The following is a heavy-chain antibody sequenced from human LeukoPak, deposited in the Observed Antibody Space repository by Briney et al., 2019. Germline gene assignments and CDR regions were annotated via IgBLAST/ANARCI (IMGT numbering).Heavy chain of an antibody. V-gene: IGHV3-9*01. Sequence: GGSLRLSCAASGFSFEDYGMHWVRHVPGKGLEWVSGMSSDSNHIDYADSVKGRFTISRDNANNYLYLQMNSLRAEDTAVYYCARDTGSSGWTRFDYWGQGTLVTVPS. D-gene: IGHD6-19*01. CDR3: ARDTGSSGWTRFDY. CDR1: GFSFEDYG. J-gene: IGHJ4*02. CDR2: MSSDSNHI.